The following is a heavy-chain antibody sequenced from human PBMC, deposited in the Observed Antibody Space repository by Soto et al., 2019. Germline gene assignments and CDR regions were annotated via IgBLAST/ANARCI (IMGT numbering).Heavy chain of an antibody. J-gene: IGHJ4*02. V-gene: IGHV4-4*07. CDR1: GGSISSYY. CDR2: IYTSGST. D-gene: IGHD6-19*01. CDR3: ARDSRGVDGTQRGYYFDY. Sequence: SETLSLTCTVSGGSISSYYWSWIRQPAGKGLEWIGRIYTSGSTNYNPSLKSRVTMSVDTSKNQFSLKLSSVTAADTAVYYCARDSRGVDGTQRGYYFDYWGQGTLVTVYS.